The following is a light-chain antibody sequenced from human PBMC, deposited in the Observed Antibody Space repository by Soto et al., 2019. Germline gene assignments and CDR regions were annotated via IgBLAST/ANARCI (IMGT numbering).Light chain of an antibody. J-gene: IGLJ1*01. V-gene: IGLV2-8*01. CDR1: SSDVGFFNY. CDR3: TYFVDGTSYV. Sequence: ALTQPPSVSGSPGQSVTISCTGTSSDVGFFNYVPWYQHHPGKVPKFLIYEVNKRPSGVPDRFSGSKSGNTASLTVSGPHPEVEAEYSSTYFVDGTSYVFEPGTKVTVL. CDR2: EVN.